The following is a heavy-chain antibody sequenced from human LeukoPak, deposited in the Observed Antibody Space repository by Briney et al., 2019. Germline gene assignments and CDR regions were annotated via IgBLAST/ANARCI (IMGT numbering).Heavy chain of an antibody. V-gene: IGHV3-7*01. D-gene: IGHD3-3*01. Sequence: GGSLRLSCAASGFTFSSYWMSWVRQAPGKGREWVSNIKQDGREKYYVDSVKGGFTISRDNAKNSLYLQMSSLRAEDTAVYYCARIFWSGYANPIDYWGQGTLVTVSS. CDR3: ARIFWSGYANPIDY. CDR2: IKQDGREK. J-gene: IGHJ4*02. CDR1: GFTFSSYW.